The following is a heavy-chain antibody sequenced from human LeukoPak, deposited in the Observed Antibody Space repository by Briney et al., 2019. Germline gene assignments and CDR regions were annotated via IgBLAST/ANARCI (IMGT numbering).Heavy chain of an antibody. D-gene: IGHD3-3*02. V-gene: IGHV4-61*02. CDR1: GGSISSGSYY. Sequence: SETLSLTCTVSGGSISSGSYYWRWIRQPAGKGLEWIGRIYTSGSTNYNPSLKSRVTISIDTSKNQFSLKLSSVTAADTAVYYCARGSHFTDYWGQGTLVTVSS. CDR3: ARGSHFTDY. J-gene: IGHJ4*02. CDR2: IYTSGST.